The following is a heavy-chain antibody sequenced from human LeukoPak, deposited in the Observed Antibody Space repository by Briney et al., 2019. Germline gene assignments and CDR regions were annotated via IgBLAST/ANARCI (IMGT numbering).Heavy chain of an antibody. Sequence: PSETLSLTCTVSGGSISSSSYYWGWIRQPPGKGLEWIGSIYYSGSTYYNPSLKSRVTISVDTSKNQFSLKLSSVTAADTAVYYCARARSRITIFGPWLYFDYWGQGTLVTVSS. J-gene: IGHJ4*02. CDR2: IYYSGST. D-gene: IGHD3-3*01. CDR1: GGSISSSSYY. CDR3: ARARSRITIFGPWLYFDY. V-gene: IGHV4-39*07.